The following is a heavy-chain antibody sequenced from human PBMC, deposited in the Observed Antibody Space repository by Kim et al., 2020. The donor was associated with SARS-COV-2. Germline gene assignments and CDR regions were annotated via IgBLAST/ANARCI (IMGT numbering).Heavy chain of an antibody. Sequence: ATADAASVKGRFTISRDDSKNTAYLQMNSLKTEDTAVYYCTRHGTGDFNYWGQGTLVTVSS. V-gene: IGHV3-73*01. J-gene: IGHJ4*02. D-gene: IGHD7-27*01. CDR3: TRHGTGDFNY. CDR2: AT.